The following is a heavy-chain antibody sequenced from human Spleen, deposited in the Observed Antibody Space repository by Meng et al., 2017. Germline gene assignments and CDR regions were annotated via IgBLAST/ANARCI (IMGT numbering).Heavy chain of an antibody. CDR3: ARVGNYYDGSGLPRNDAFDI. V-gene: IGHV3-30*04. CDR1: GFTFSSYA. D-gene: IGHD3-22*01. J-gene: IGHJ3*02. Sequence: GGSLRLSCAASGFTFSSYAMHWVRQAPGKGLEWVAVISYDGTNKYYADSVKGRFTISRDNSKNTLYLQMNSLRAEDTAVYYCARVGNYYDGSGLPRNDAFDIWGQGTMVTVSS. CDR2: ISYDGTNK.